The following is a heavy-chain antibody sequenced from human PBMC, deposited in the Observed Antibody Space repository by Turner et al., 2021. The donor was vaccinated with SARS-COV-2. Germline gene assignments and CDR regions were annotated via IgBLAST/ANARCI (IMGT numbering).Heavy chain of an antibody. J-gene: IGHJ4*02. CDR3: ARDYHFDY. CDR2: ISSGSTYI. CDR1: GFTFSSFG. V-gene: IGHV3-21*01. Sequence: EVQPVESGGGLVKPGGSLRLSCAASGFTFSSFGMNWVRQAPGKGLEWVSSISSGSTYIYYADSVKGRFTISRDNAKNSLYLQMNSLRAEDTAVYYCARDYHFDYWGQGTLVTVSS.